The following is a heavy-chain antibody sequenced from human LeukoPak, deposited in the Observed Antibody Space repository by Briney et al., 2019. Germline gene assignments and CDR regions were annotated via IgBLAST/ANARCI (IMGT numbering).Heavy chain of an antibody. CDR3: AAGHLEKDY. J-gene: IGHJ4*02. Sequence: ASVKVSCKASGGTFSSYAISWVRQAPGQGLEWMGRIIPILGIANYAQKFQGRVTITADKSTSTAYMELSSLRSEDTAAYYCAAGHLEKDYWGQGTLVTVSS. CDR1: GGTFSSYA. CDR2: IIPILGIA. V-gene: IGHV1-69*04.